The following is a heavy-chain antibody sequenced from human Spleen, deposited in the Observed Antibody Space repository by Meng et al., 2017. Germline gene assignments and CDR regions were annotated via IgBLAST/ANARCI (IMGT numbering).Heavy chain of an antibody. J-gene: IGHJ4*02. CDR2: SYHSGST. CDR3: ASGPRGPDQMYYFDY. V-gene: IGHV4-4*02. D-gene: IGHD1-14*01. Sequence: QGQLQGRGRGLVKRSWTLSPTCSVSGGSLDSSNGGRWVRQPPGKGLEWIGESYHSGSTNYNPSLKSRVTISVDKSKNKFSLKLSSVTAADTAVYYCASGPRGPDQMYYFDYWGQGTLVTVSS. CDR1: GGSLDSSNG.